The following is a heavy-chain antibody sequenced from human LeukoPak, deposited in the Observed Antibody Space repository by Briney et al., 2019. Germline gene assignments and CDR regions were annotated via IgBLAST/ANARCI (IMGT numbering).Heavy chain of an antibody. V-gene: IGHV7-4-1*02. J-gene: IGHJ5*02. CDR1: GFTFTSYA. CDR3: ARGRFTAGTTRRDWFDP. Sequence: GSLRLSCAASGFTFTSYAMNWVRQAPGQGLEWMGWINTNTGNPTYAQGFTGRFVFSLDTSVSTAYLQISSLKAEDTAVYYCARGRFTAGTTRRDWFDPWGQGTLVTVSS. D-gene: IGHD1-1*01. CDR2: INTNTGNP.